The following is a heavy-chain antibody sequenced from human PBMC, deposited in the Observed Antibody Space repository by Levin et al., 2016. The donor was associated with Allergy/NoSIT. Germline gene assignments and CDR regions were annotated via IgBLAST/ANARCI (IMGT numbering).Heavy chain of an antibody. CDR3: VRDLYSSSSL. CDR1: GASISSINW. D-gene: IGHD6-13*01. CDR2: VHHSGRT. V-gene: IGHV4-4*02. Sequence: SETLSLTCAVSGASISSINWWIWVRQPPGKGLEWIGEVHHSGRTNHNPSLNSRVTISVDKSKNQVSLKLNSVTAADTAVYYCVRDLYSSSSLWGQGTLVTVSS. J-gene: IGHJ4*02.